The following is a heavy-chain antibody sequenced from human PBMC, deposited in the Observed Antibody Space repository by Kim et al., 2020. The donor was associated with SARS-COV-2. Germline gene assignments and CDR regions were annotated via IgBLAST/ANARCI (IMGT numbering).Heavy chain of an antibody. J-gene: IGHJ4*02. D-gene: IGHD6-25*01. CDR2: K. CDR3: ARGGYSSGPDS. Sequence: KKYSQKFQDRVTITRDASASSAYMELTSLRSEDTAIYYCARGGYSSGPDSWGQGTLVTVSS. V-gene: IGHV1-3*01.